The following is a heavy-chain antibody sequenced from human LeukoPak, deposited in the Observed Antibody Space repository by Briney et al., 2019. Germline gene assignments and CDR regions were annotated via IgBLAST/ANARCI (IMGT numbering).Heavy chain of an antibody. D-gene: IGHD5-18*01. V-gene: IGHV3-74*01. CDR1: GFTFSSSW. Sequence: GGSLRLSCAASGFTFSSSWMHWVRQSPGKGLVWVSRLNDDGSSTTYADSVKGRFTISRDNAKNTLYLQMDSLRAEDTAVYYCARGPRYSFGSAFDYWGQGTLVTVSS. CDR3: ARGPRYSFGSAFDY. J-gene: IGHJ4*02. CDR2: LNDDGSST.